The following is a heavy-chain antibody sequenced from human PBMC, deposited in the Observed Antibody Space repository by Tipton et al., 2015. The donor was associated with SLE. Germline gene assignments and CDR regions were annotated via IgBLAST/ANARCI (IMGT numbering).Heavy chain of an antibody. J-gene: IGHJ6*02. CDR2: IKSKTDGGTT. CDR3: TTLGKVNWNYYYGMDV. CDR1: GFTFSNAW. V-gene: IGHV3-15*01. D-gene: IGHD1-1*01. Sequence: AVSGFTFSNAWMSWVRQAPGKGLEWVGRIKSKTDGGTTDYAAPVKGRFTISRDDSKNTLYLQMNSLKTEDTAVYYCTTLGKVNWNYYYGMDVWGQGTTVTVSS.